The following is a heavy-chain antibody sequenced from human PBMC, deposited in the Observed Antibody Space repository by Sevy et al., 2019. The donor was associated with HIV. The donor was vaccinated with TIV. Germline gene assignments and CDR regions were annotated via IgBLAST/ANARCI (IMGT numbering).Heavy chain of an antibody. J-gene: IGHJ5*02. D-gene: IGHD3-22*01. V-gene: IGHV5-51*01. Sequence: GESLKISCKGSGYSFTSYWIGWVRQMPGKGLEWMGIIYPGDSDTRYSPSFQGQVTNSAHKSISTAYLQWSSLKASDTAMYYCARGGHYYDSSGRNWFDPWGQGTLVTVSS. CDR1: GYSFTSYW. CDR2: IYPGDSDT. CDR3: ARGGHYYDSSGRNWFDP.